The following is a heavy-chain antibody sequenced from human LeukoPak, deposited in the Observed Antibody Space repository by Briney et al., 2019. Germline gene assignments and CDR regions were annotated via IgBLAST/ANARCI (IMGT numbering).Heavy chain of an antibody. D-gene: IGHD3-10*01. J-gene: IGHJ6*03. V-gene: IGHV1-8*03. CDR1: GYTFTSYD. CDR2: MNPNSGNT. CDR3: ARARRGPTSGSYLAYYYYMDV. Sequence: GASVKVSCKASGYTFTSYDINWVRQATGQGLEWMGWMNPNSGNTGYAQKFQGRVTITRNTSISTAYMELSSLRSEDTAVYYCARARRGPTSGSYLAYYYYMDVWGKGTTVTVSS.